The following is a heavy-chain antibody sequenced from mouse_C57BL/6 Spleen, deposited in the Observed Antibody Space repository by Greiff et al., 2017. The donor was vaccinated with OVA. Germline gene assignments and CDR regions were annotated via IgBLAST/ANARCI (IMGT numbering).Heavy chain of an antibody. V-gene: IGHV1-53*01. CDR3: AIGDYDYDAAPWFAY. D-gene: IGHD2-4*01. J-gene: IGHJ3*01. Sequence: QVHVKQSGTELVKPGASVKLSCKASGYTFTSYWMHWVKQRPGQGLEWIGNINPSNGGTKYNEKFKSKATLTVDKSSSTAYMQLSSLTSEDSAVYYCAIGDYDYDAAPWFAYWGQGTLVTVSA. CDR2: INPSNGGT. CDR1: GYTFTSYW.